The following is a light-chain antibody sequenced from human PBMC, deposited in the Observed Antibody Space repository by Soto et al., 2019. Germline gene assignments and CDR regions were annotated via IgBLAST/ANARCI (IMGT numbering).Light chain of an antibody. V-gene: IGKV1-33*01. Sequence: DIQMTQSPSSLSASVGDRVTITCQASQDISNYLNWYQQKPGKAPKLLIYDASNLETGVPSRFSVSGSGPDFTFTISSLQPEDIATYYCQQYDNLPPYTFGQGTKLEIK. CDR3: QQYDNLPPYT. J-gene: IGKJ2*01. CDR1: QDISNY. CDR2: DAS.